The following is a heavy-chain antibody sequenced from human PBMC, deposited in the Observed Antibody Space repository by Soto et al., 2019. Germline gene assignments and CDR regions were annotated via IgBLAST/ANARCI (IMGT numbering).Heavy chain of an antibody. CDR3: AKDRARLPRLVPNYYYYGMDV. J-gene: IGHJ6*02. CDR2: ISYDGSNK. CDR1: GFTFSSYG. D-gene: IGHD3-10*01. Sequence: SLRLSCAASGFTFSSYGMHWVRQAPGKGLEWVAVISYDGSNKYYADSVKGRFTISRDNSKNTLYLQMNSLRAEDTAVYYCAKDRARLPRLVPNYYYYGMDVWGQGTTVTVSS. V-gene: IGHV3-30*18.